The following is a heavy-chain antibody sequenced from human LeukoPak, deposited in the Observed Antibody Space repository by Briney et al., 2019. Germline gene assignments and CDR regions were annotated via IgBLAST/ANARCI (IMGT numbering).Heavy chain of an antibody. Sequence: PGGSLRLSCVASGFTFDDYGMSWVRQAPGKGLEWVSGITWDGGSIGYADSVRGRFTISRDNAKNSLYLQMNSLTDEDTASYYCARDSSRGFDYWGQGTLVIVSS. CDR1: GFTFDDYG. CDR3: ARDSSRGFDY. CDR2: ITWDGGSI. V-gene: IGHV3-20*04. J-gene: IGHJ4*02. D-gene: IGHD6-13*01.